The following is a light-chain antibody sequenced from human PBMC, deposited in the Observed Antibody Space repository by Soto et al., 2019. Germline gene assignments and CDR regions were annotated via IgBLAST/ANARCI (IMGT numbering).Light chain of an antibody. CDR1: QSISSY. CDR3: QQSYSTPPRT. J-gene: IGKJ2*01. Sequence: DIQMTQSPSSLSASVGDRVTITCRASQSISSYLNWYQQKPGKAPKLLIYAASSLQSGVPSRFSGSGSGTDFTLTISSLQPEDSATYYCQQSYSTPPRTFGQGTKLEIK. CDR2: AAS. V-gene: IGKV1-39*01.